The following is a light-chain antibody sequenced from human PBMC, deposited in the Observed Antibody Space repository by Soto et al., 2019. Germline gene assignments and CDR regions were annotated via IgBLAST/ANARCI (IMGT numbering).Light chain of an antibody. J-gene: IGLJ2*01. CDR1: SSDVGAYNY. Sequence: QSALTQPRSVSGSPGQSVTISCTGTSSDVGAYNYVSWYQQHPGKAPKLMIYDVSERPSGVPDRFSGSKSGNTASLTISGLQAEDEADYYCCSYAGGYTLDVFGGGTKVTVL. CDR2: DVS. V-gene: IGLV2-11*01. CDR3: CSYAGGYTLDV.